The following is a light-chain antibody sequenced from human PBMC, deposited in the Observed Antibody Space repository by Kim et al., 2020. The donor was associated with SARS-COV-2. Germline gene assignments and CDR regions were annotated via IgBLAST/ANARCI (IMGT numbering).Light chain of an antibody. CDR3: QQYQISPWT. CDR2: GTS. Sequence: SPGERATLSCRASQTVRDTYFAWYQQKPGQAPRLLIDGTSSRATGIPDRFSGSGSGTDFTLAITRLEPEDFAVYYCQQYQISPWTFGQGTKVDIK. V-gene: IGKV3-20*01. J-gene: IGKJ1*01. CDR1: QTVRDTY.